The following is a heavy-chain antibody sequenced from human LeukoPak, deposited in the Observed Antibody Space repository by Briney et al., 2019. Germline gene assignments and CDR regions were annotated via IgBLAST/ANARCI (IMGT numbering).Heavy chain of an antibody. CDR1: GGSISSGGYY. CDR3: ASNGGFGELYDDY. D-gene: IGHD3-10*01. J-gene: IGHJ4*02. CDR2: IYYSGST. V-gene: IGHV4-31*03. Sequence: SETLSLTCTVSGGSISSGGYYWSWIRQHPGKGLEWIGCIYYSGSTYYNPSLKSRVTISVDTSKNQFSLKLSSVTAADTAVYYCASNGGFGELYDDYWGQGTLVTVSS.